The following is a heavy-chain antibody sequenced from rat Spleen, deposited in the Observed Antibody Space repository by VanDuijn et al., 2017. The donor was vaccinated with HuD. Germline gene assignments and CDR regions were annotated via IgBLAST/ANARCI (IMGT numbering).Heavy chain of an antibody. V-gene: IGHV2-16*01. Sequence: QVQLKESGPGLVQPSQTLSLTCTVSGFSLTSSGVTWFRRPPGKGLEWIGEIWGGGSLHYSPALKSRLIISRDTSKSQVFLKMNSLQTEDTAMYFCARSGRTNRYYWYFDFWGPGTMVTVSS. CDR2: IWGGGSL. CDR3: ARSGRTNRYYWYFDF. J-gene: IGHJ1*01. CDR1: GFSLTSSG. D-gene: IGHD3-4*01.